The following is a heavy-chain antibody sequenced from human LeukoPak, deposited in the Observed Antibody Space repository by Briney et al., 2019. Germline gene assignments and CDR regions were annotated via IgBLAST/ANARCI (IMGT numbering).Heavy chain of an antibody. CDR3: TKLEVVPAATRSHDAFDI. J-gene: IGHJ3*02. Sequence: GGSLRLSCAASGFTFDAYAKHWVRQATGKGLEWVSLISWDGGSTYYAHSVKGRFTISRDNSKNSLYLQMNSLRAEDTALYYCTKLEVVPAATRSHDAFDIWGQGTMVTVSS. V-gene: IGHV3-43D*03. CDR2: ISWDGGST. CDR1: GFTFDAYA. D-gene: IGHD2-2*01.